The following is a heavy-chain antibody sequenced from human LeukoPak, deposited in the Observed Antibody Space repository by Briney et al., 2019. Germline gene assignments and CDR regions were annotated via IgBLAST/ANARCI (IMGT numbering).Heavy chain of an antibody. CDR3: ARDAWYSSSSSGDTGYYYYGMDV. D-gene: IGHD6-6*01. V-gene: IGHV4-59*01. Sequence: SETLSLTCTVSGGSISSYHWRWIRQPPGKGLEWIGYIYYSGSTNYNPSLKSRVTISVDTSKNQFSLKLSSVTAADTAVYCARDAWYSSSSSGDTGYYYYGMDVWGQGTTVTVSS. CDR2: IYYSGST. CDR1: GGSISSYH. J-gene: IGHJ6*02.